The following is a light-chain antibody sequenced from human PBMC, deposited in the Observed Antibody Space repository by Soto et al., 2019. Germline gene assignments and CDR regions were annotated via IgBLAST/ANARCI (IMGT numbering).Light chain of an antibody. CDR1: SSNIGATYD. CDR3: QSYDSSLSAHYV. Sequence: QSALTQPPSVSGAPGRRVTISCTGSSSNIGATYDVQWYQQLPGTAPKLLIYGNSNRPSGVPDRFSGSKSGTSASLAITGLQADDEADYYCQSYDSSLSAHYVFGTGTKVTVL. CDR2: GNS. J-gene: IGLJ1*01. V-gene: IGLV1-40*01.